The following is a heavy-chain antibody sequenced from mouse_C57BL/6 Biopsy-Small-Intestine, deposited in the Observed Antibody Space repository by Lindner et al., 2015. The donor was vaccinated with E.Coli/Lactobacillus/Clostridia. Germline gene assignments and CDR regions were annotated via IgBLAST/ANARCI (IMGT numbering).Heavy chain of an antibody. Sequence: VQLQESGAELVKPGASVKMSCKASGYTFTTYPIEWMKQNRGKSLEWIGNFHPYNDDTKYNEKFKGKATLTVEKSSSTVYLELSRLTSDDSAVYYCARACYGYDPFAYWGQGTLVTVSA. CDR2: FHPYNDDT. J-gene: IGHJ3*01. V-gene: IGHV1-47*01. CDR3: ARACYGYDPFAY. D-gene: IGHD2-2*01. CDR1: GYTFTTYP.